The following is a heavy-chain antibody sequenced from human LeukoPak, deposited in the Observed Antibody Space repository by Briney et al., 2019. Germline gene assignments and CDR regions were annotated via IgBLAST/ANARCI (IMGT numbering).Heavy chain of an antibody. Sequence: PSETLSLTCTISCGSVSDYYWRWIRQPPGSGLEWIGYIYHTGSTSYSPSFKSQVTISADTSQNRFSLKWSSVNAADTAVYYCASRKLGNDYWGQGTLVTVSS. D-gene: IGHD7-27*01. CDR1: CGSVSDYY. J-gene: IGHJ4*02. CDR2: IYHTGST. V-gene: IGHV4-59*02. CDR3: ASRKLGNDY.